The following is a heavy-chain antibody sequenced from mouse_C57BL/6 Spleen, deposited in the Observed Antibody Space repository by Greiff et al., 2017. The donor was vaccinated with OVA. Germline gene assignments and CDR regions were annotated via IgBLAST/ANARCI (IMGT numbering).Heavy chain of an antibody. CDR1: GYAFSSSW. J-gene: IGHJ3*01. CDR2: IYPGDGDT. CDR3: AREETLAY. V-gene: IGHV1-82*01. Sequence: QVQLQQSGPELVKPGASVKISCKASGYAFSSSWMNWVKQRPGKGLEWIGRIYPGDGDTNYNGKFKGKATLTADKSSSTAYMQLSSLTSEDSAVYFCAREETLAYWGQGTLVTVSA.